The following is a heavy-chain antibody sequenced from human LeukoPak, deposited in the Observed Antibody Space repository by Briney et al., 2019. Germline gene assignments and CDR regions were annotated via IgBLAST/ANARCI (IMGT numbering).Heavy chain of an antibody. CDR3: ARGPAARRGWFDP. J-gene: IGHJ5*02. CDR1: GYTFTGYY. V-gene: IGHV1-2*02. Sequence: ASVKVSCKASGYTFTGYYMHWVRQAPGQGREWRGWINPNSGGTNYAQKFQGRVTMTRDTSISTAYMELSRLRSDDTAVYYCARGPAARRGWFDPWAREPWSPSPQ. CDR2: INPNSGGT. D-gene: IGHD2-2*01.